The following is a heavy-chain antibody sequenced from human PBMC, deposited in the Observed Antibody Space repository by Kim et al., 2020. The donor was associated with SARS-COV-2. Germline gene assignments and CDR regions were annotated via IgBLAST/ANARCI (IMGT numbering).Heavy chain of an antibody. CDR3: ARFSYGSGSYYILFYAMDV. Sequence: GGSLRLSCAASGFTFDSYAMSWVRQAPGKGLEWVSVISGSGGSTYSAGTVKGRFTISRDNSKNTLYLQMNSLRAEDTALYYCARFSYGSGSYYILFYAMDVWGQGTTVTVSS. CDR1: GFTFDSYA. CDR2: ISGSGGST. V-gene: IGHV3-23*01. J-gene: IGHJ6*02. D-gene: IGHD3-10*01.